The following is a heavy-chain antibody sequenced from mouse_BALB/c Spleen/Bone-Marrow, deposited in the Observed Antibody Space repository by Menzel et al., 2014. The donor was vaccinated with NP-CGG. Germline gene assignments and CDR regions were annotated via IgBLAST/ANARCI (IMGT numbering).Heavy chain of an antibody. CDR1: GDSIXSGY. D-gene: IGHD1-2*01. CDR2: ISYSNNT. CDR3: ATYDGYYFDY. Sequence: VQLKESGPSLVKPSQTLSLTCSVTGDSIXSGYWNWIRKFPGNKLEYLGYISYSNNTYYNPSLKSRISITRDTSKNQYYLQLNSVTTEDTATYYCATYDGYYFDYWGQGTTLTVSS. V-gene: IGHV3-8*02. J-gene: IGHJ2*01.